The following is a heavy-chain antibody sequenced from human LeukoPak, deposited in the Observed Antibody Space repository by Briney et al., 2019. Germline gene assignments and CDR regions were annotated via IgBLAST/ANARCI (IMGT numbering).Heavy chain of an antibody. CDR1: GFTVSSNY. V-gene: IGHV3-23*01. J-gene: IGHJ4*02. CDR2: ISTGGGST. CDR3: AKDATGYSSGGGYFDY. D-gene: IGHD6-19*01. Sequence: GGSLRLSCAASGFTVSSNYMSWVRQAPGKGLEWVSTISTGGGSTYYADSVKDRFTISRDNSENTLYLQMNSLRAEDTAMYYCAKDATGYSSGGGYFDYWGQGALVTVSS.